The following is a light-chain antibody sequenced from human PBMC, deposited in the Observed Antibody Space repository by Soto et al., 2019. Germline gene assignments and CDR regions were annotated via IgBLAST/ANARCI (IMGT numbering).Light chain of an antibody. CDR3: LQAYYYLWP. V-gene: IGKV3-15*01. CDR2: GAS. CDR1: QSVSSN. Sequence: AGLCVDLGDRGILTCRASQSVSSNLAWYQLNPGQAPRLLIYGASTRATGIPARFSGSGSGTEFTLTISSLQPEDCETYCCLQAYYYLWPSAHGTKLDIK. J-gene: IGKJ1*01.